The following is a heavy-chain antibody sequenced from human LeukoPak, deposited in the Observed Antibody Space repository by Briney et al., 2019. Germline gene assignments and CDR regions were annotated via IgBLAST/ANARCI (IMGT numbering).Heavy chain of an antibody. Sequence: GGSLRLSCEASGVTLSSYAMSWAGQDPGQGLEWVSGIISSGSGCNTYYSESVKGRFTISRDSSKNTLFVHMNALRAEDTAIYYCAKDRTVGASYWYFDLWGRGSLVTVSS. V-gene: IGHV3-23*01. CDR3: AKDRTVGASYWYFDL. CDR2: IISSGSGCNT. D-gene: IGHD1-26*01. CDR1: GVTLSSYA. J-gene: IGHJ2*01.